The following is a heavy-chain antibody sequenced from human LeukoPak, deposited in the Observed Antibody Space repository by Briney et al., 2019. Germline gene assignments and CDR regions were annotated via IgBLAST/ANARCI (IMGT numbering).Heavy chain of an antibody. J-gene: IGHJ5*02. V-gene: IGHV3-64D*06. CDR3: VGDQVDNVGWLT. Sequence: GGSLRLSCSAPGFIFSTYTIYWVRQAPGKGLEFVSVINGDGRTTYYADSVKGRFTISRDNSKNTLYLQMNSLRAEDTAVYYCVGDQVDNVGWLTWGQGTRVTVSS. CDR1: GFIFSTYT. D-gene: IGHD5-12*01. CDR2: INGDGRTT.